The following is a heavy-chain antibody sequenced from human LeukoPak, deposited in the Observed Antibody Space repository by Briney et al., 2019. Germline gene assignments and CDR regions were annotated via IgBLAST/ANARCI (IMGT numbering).Heavy chain of an antibody. J-gene: IGHJ4*02. CDR1: GFTFSSYG. Sequence: GGSLRLSCAASGFTFSSYGMHWVRQAPGKGLEWVAVISYDGSNKYYADSVKGRFTISRDNAKNSLYLQMNSLRAEDTAVYYCARRSGIAVAGAFDYWGQGTLVTVSS. CDR3: ARRSGIAVAGAFDY. CDR2: ISYDGSNK. D-gene: IGHD6-19*01. V-gene: IGHV3-30*03.